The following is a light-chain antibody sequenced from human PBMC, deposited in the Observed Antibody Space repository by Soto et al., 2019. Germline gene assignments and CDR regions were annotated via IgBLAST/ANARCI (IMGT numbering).Light chain of an antibody. Sequence: QSALTQPASVSGSPGQSITMSCTGTNNDVGGYESVSWYQQHAGRAPRLIIYDVSNRPSGVSGRFSGPKFGNTASLTISGLQAEDEADYYCSSYTSSSLYVFGTGTKLTVL. CDR3: SSYTSSSLYV. V-gene: IGLV2-14*01. CDR1: NNDVGGYES. J-gene: IGLJ1*01. CDR2: DVS.